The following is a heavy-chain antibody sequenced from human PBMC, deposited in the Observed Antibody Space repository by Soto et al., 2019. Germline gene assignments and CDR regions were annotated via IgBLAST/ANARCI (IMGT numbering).Heavy chain of an antibody. D-gene: IGHD6-13*01. Sequence: VKVSCKASGYTFTGYYMHWVRQAPGQGLEWMGWINPNSGGTNYAQKFQGWVTMTRDTSISTAYMELSRLRSDDTAVYYCARDLRSSSWYSGMDVWGQGTTVTVSS. CDR1: GYTFTGYY. J-gene: IGHJ6*02. CDR2: INPNSGGT. CDR3: ARDLRSSSWYSGMDV. V-gene: IGHV1-2*04.